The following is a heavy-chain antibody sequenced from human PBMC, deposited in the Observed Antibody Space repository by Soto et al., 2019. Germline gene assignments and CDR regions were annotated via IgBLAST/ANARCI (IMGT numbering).Heavy chain of an antibody. D-gene: IGHD6-13*01. CDR3: ARGGSSWGSTDWFDP. Sequence: EVQLVESGGGLVQPGGSLRLYCAASGFTFITYWMHWLRQAPGKGLVWGSRINPDGTITNYADSVKGRFMISRDNAKNTLYLPMITLRDDDAAVYSCARGGSSWGSTDWFDPWGQGTLVTVSS. V-gene: IGHV3-74*01. CDR2: INPDGTIT. J-gene: IGHJ5*02. CDR1: GFTFITYW.